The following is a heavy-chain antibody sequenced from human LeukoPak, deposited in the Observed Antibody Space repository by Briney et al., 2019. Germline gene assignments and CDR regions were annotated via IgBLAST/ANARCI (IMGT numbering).Heavy chain of an antibody. CDR2: FDPEDGET. Sequence: ASVKVSCKVSGYTLTELSMRWVRQAPGKGLEWMGGFDPEDGETIYAQKFQGRVTMTEDTSTDTAYMELSSLRSEDTAVYYCATVRLSSGHFDYWGQGTLVTVSS. D-gene: IGHD3-22*01. V-gene: IGHV1-24*01. CDR1: GYTLTELS. CDR3: ATVRLSSGHFDY. J-gene: IGHJ4*02.